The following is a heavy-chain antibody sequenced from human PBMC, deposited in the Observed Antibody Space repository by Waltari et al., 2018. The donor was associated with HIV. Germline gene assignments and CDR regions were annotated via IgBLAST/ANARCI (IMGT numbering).Heavy chain of an antibody. Sequence: QVQLVESGGGEVQPERSLRLPCAASGFTFSYLGMNWVRQTPGRGLEWVATISSDGSNEHYVDSLKGRFTISRDNSKNMVYLQMNSLRPEDTAVYYCTKQNAGIDYWGQGTLVTVSS. CDR1: GFTFSYLG. D-gene: IGHD3-10*01. J-gene: IGHJ4*02. CDR3: TKQNAGIDY. CDR2: ISSDGSNE. V-gene: IGHV3-30*18.